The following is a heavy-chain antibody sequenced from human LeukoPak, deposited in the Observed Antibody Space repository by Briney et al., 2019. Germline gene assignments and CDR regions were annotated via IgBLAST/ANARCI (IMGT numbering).Heavy chain of an antibody. CDR3: AEYGSGSYLDYFDY. Sequence: PGGSLRLSCAASGFTFSSYAMSWVRQAPGQGLEWVSAISGSGGSTYYADSVKGRFTISRDTSKNTLYLQMNSLRADDTAVYYCAEYGSGSYLDYFDYWGQGPLVTVSS. V-gene: IGHV3-23*01. CDR2: ISGSGGST. D-gene: IGHD3-10*01. J-gene: IGHJ4*02. CDR1: GFTFSSYA.